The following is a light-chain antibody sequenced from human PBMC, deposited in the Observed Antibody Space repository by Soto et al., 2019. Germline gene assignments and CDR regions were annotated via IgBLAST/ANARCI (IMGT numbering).Light chain of an antibody. CDR1: SSDVGDYNY. Sequence: QSALTQPRSVSGSPGQSVTISCTGTSSDVGDYNYVSWYQQHPGKAPKLLIYAVNMRPSGVPDRFSGSKSGNTASLTISGLQAEYEADYSCCSYAGSYPWVFGGGTKLTVL. J-gene: IGLJ3*02. CDR2: AVN. V-gene: IGLV2-11*01. CDR3: CSYAGSYPWV.